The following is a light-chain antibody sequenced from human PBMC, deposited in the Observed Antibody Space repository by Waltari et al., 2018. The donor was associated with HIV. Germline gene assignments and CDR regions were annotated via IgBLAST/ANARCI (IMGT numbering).Light chain of an antibody. CDR1: QGIGGS. Sequence: DVELTQSPFSLSASVGDRVTITCRARQGIGGSFRWFQLKSNKAPKLMFYGSSSLQSGVPPRFRGSGSGTEFTLTIVNLQPEDFATDYCQQTYKLPLTFGGGTTLDVK. V-gene: IGKV1-39*01. CDR3: QQTYKLPLT. CDR2: GSS. J-gene: IGKJ4*01.